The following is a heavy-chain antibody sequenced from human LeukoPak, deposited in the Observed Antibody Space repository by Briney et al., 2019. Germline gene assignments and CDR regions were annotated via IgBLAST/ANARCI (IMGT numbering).Heavy chain of an antibody. J-gene: IGHJ4*02. D-gene: IGHD1-26*01. CDR2: ISYDGSSK. CDR3: AKGDWELGSTGYFDY. CDR1: GFTFSSYA. V-gene: IGHV3-30*18. Sequence: GGSLRLSCAASGFTFSSYAMHWVRQAPGKGLEWVAVISYDGSSKYYAGSVKGRFTISRDNSKNTLYVQMNSLRPEDTAVYYCAKGDWELGSTGYFDYWGQGTLVTVSS.